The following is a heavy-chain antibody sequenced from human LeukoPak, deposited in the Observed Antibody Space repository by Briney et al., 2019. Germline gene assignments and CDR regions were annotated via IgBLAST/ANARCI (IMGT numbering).Heavy chain of an antibody. Sequence: ASVKVSCKASGFTFTRSAVQWVRQARGQRPEWIGWIVVASGNTNYAQKFQGRVTITRDMSTSTAYMELSSLRSEDTAVYYCAADRYCSSTSCSTQFDSWGQGTLATVSS. V-gene: IGHV1-58*01. D-gene: IGHD2-2*01. J-gene: IGHJ4*02. CDR2: IVVASGNT. CDR3: AADRYCSSTSCSTQFDS. CDR1: GFTFTRSA.